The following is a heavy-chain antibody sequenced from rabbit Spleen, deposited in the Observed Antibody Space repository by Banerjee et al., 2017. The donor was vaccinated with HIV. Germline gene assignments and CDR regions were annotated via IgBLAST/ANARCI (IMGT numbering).Heavy chain of an antibody. V-gene: IGHV1S45*01. CDR2: INAATGKP. D-gene: IGHD1-1*01. Sequence: QEQLEESGGGLVKAEGSLTLTCKASGFSFSDRDVMCWVCQAPGKGLEWIACINAATGKPVYATWAKGRFTISRTSSTTVTLRMTSLTAADRAAYFCARDLVGVIGWNFYLWGPGTLVTVS. CDR1: GFSFSDRDV. J-gene: IGHJ4*01. CDR3: ARDLVGVIGWNFYL.